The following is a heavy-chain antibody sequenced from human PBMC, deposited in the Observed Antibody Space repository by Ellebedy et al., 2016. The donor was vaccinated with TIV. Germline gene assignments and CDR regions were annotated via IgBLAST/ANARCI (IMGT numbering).Heavy chain of an antibody. CDR3: ARDGGSGYDFEIDS. V-gene: IGHV3-30*03. CDR1: GFAFSNFG. Sequence: GESLKISCAASGFAFSNFGMHWVRQAPGRGPEWVAVISFDGSDKFYGDSVKGRFTISRDMSKNTLYLQMKSLRVEDAAVYYCARDGGSGYDFEIDSWGQGTLVTVSS. CDR2: ISFDGSDK. D-gene: IGHD5-12*01. J-gene: IGHJ5*01.